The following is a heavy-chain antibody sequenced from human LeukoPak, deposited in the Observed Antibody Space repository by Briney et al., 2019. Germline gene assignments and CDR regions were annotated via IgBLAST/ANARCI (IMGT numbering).Heavy chain of an antibody. CDR1: GGSISSSSYY. J-gene: IGHJ4*02. Sequence: PSETLSLTCTVSGGSISSSSYYWGWIRQPPGKGLEWIGSIYYSGSTYYNPFLKSRVTISVDTSKNQFSLKLSSVTAADTAVYYCLLTGYYLYYFDYWGQGTLVTVSS. D-gene: IGHD3-9*01. CDR2: IYYSGST. V-gene: IGHV4-39*01. CDR3: LLTGYYLYYFDY.